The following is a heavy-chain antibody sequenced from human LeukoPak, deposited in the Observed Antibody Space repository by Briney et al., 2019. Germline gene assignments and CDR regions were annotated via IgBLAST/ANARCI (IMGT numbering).Heavy chain of an antibody. J-gene: IGHJ4*02. CDR3: ASRNYDFWNGYSYFDY. CDR1: GGSISSGGYY. Sequence: PSQTLSLTCTVSGGSISSGGYYWRWIRQHPGKGLEWIGYIYYSGSTYYNPSLKSRVTISVDTSKNQFSLKLSSVTAADMAVYYCASRNYDFWNGYSYFDYWGQGTLVTVSS. V-gene: IGHV4-31*03. CDR2: IYYSGST. D-gene: IGHD3-3*01.